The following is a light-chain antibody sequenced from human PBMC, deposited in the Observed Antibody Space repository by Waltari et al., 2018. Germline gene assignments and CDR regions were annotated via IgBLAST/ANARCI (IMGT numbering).Light chain of an antibody. CDR2: DVT. Sequence: QSALTQPASVSGSPGQSITISCTGTASDIGSYNYASCYQQHPGKAPKLIIYDVTYRPSGVSNRFSGSKSGNTASLTVSGLQAEDEADYYCSSFTSSSTWVFGGGTKLTVL. CDR3: SSFTSSSTWV. J-gene: IGLJ3*02. V-gene: IGLV2-14*01. CDR1: ASDIGSYNY.